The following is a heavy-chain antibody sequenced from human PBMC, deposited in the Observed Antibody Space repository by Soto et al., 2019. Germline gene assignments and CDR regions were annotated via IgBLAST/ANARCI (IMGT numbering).Heavy chain of an antibody. CDR1: GGSISSGDYY. D-gene: IGHD1-26*01. V-gene: IGHV4-30-4*01. J-gene: IGHJ5*02. Sequence: QVQLQESGPGLVKPSQTLSLTCTVSGGSISSGDYYWSWIRQPPGTGLEWIGYIYYSGSTYYNPSLKSRVTISVDTSKNQFSLKLSSVTAADTAVYYCARSRGRGGSYSNWFDPWGQGTLVTVSS. CDR2: IYYSGST. CDR3: ARSRGRGGSYSNWFDP.